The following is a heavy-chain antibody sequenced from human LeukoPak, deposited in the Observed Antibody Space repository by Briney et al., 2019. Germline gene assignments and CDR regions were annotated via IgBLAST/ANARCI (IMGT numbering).Heavy chain of an antibody. J-gene: IGHJ3*02. D-gene: IGHD1-1*01. V-gene: IGHV1-18*01. CDR2: ISAYNGNT. CDR3: ARGGTTGTTRGGAFDI. Sequence: ASVTVSCMASGYTFTSYVISWVRQAPGQGLEWMGWISAYNGNTNYTQKLQGRVTMTTDTSTSTAYMEQMSLRSDDTAVYYCARGGTTGTTRGGAFDIWGQGTMVTVSS. CDR1: GYTFTSYV.